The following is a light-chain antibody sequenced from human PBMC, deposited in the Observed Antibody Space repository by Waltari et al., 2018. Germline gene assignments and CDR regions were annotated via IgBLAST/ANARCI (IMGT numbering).Light chain of an antibody. CDR2: GAS. CDR1: QSLSNW. Sequence: DIQMTQSPSSLSVSVGDRVTITCRASQSLSNWLAWYQQKPGKAPKLLIYGASSLESGVPSRFSGSGSGTEFTLTISSLQPDDFATYYCQQYNTYSRTFGQGTTVEVK. J-gene: IGKJ1*01. V-gene: IGKV1-5*01. CDR3: QQYNTYSRT.